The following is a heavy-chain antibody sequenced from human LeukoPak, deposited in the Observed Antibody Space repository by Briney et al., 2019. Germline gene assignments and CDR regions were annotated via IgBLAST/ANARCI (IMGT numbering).Heavy chain of an antibody. Sequence: ASVKVSCKVSGYTLTELSMHWVRQAPGKGLEWMGGFDPEDGETIYAQKFQGRVTMTEDTSTDTAYMELSSLRSEDTAVYYCATDSVNYDYVWGSYRYWGQGTLVTVSS. CDR1: GYTLTELS. J-gene: IGHJ4*02. D-gene: IGHD3-16*01. CDR2: FDPEDGET. V-gene: IGHV1-24*01. CDR3: ATDSVNYDYVWGSYRY.